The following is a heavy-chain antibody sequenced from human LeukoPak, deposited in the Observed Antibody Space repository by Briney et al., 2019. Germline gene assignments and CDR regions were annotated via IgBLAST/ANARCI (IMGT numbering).Heavy chain of an antibody. Sequence: GGSLRLSCAASGFTFSSYAMSWVRQAPGKGLEWVSSISSSSSYIYYADSVKGRFTISRDNAKNSLYLQMNSLRAEDTAVYYCARDDYYDSSGYRYYFDYWGQGTLVTVSS. V-gene: IGHV3-21*01. CDR1: GFTFSSYA. J-gene: IGHJ4*02. D-gene: IGHD3-22*01. CDR2: ISSSSSYI. CDR3: ARDDYYDSSGYRYYFDY.